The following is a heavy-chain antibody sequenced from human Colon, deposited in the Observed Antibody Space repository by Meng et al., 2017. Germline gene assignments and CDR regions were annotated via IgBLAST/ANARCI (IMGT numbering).Heavy chain of an antibody. V-gene: IGHV6-1*01. CDR2: TYYRSKWYN. D-gene: IGHD5-18*01. Sequence: QEQLQQSGPGLVKPSQTLSLTCVISGDSVSSNTAAWNWIRQSPSRGLEWLGRTYYRSKWYNEYAVSVKSRMTFNADTSKNQVSLQVNSVTPEDTAVYYCARDHGYSYGLPLDYWGQGILVTVSS. J-gene: IGHJ4*02. CDR1: GDSVSSNTAA. CDR3: ARDHGYSYGLPLDY.